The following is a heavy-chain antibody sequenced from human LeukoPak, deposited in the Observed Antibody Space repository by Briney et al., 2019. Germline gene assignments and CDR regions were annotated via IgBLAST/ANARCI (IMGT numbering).Heavy chain of an antibody. CDR2: IIPILGIA. CDR1: GGTFSSYA. V-gene: IGHV1-69*04. J-gene: IGHJ4*02. D-gene: IGHD4-17*01. Sequence: EASVKVSCKASGGTFSSYAISWVRQAPGQGLEWMGRIIPILGIANYAQKLQGRVTITADKSTSTAYMELSSLRSEDTAVYYCASGYGDYVWYFDYWGQGTLVTVSS. CDR3: ASGYGDYVWYFDY.